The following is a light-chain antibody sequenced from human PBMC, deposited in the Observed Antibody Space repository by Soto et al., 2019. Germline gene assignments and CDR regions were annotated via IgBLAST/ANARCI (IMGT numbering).Light chain of an antibody. CDR3: QQYNNWPPYT. CDR1: QRGSSN. J-gene: IGKJ2*01. CDR2: CAS. Sequence: EIVMTQSPATLSVSPGERATLSCRASQRGSSNLAWYQQKPGQAPRLLIYCASTRATGIPARFSGSGSGTEFTLTISSLQSEDFAVYYCQQYNNWPPYTFGQGTKLEIK. V-gene: IGKV3-15*01.